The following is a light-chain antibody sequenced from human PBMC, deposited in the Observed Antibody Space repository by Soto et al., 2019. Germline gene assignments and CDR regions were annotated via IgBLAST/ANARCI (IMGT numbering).Light chain of an antibody. CDR2: DVS. J-gene: IGLJ2*01. V-gene: IGLV2-14*01. CDR1: SSDVGGYNY. Sequence: QSVLTQPASVSGSPGQSITISCTGTSSDVGGYNYVSWYQQHPGKAPKLMIYDVSNRPSGVSNRFSGSKSGNTASLTISGLQAEDEADYYGSSYRSSSALGVFGGGTKVTVL. CDR3: SSYRSSSALGV.